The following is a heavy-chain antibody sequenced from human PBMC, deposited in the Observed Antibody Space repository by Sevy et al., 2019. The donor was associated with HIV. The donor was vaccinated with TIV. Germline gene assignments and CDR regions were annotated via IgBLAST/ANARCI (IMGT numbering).Heavy chain of an antibody. CDR2: IKQDGSER. V-gene: IGHV3-7*01. Sequence: GGSLRLSCAASGFTFSSYWMSWVRQAPGKGLEWVANIKQDGSERYYVDSVKGRFTISRDNAKNSLYLQVNSLRAEDTAVYYCARVQTPYYDFWSGYSAYYYYGMDVWGQGTTVTVSS. CDR1: GFTFSSYW. CDR3: ARVQTPYYDFWSGYSAYYYYGMDV. D-gene: IGHD3-3*01. J-gene: IGHJ6*02.